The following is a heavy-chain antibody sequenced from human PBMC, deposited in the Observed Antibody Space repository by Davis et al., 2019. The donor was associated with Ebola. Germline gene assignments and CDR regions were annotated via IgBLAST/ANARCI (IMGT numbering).Heavy chain of an antibody. CDR1: GYTFSNYG. Sequence: ASVKVSCKASGYTFSNYGITWVRQAPGQGLEWMGWINPHNGNTNYAQNVQGRVIMTSDTATTTAYMEVRSLRSDDTAVYYCARAQFPTTSDHWGQGTLVTVSS. CDR3: ARAQFPTTSDH. J-gene: IGHJ4*02. D-gene: IGHD1-1*01. V-gene: IGHV1-18*04. CDR2: INPHNGNT.